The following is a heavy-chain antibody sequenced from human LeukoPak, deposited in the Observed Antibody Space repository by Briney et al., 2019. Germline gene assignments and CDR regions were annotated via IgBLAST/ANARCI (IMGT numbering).Heavy chain of an antibody. J-gene: IGHJ4*02. CDR2: ISGSGEST. V-gene: IGHV3-23*01. CDR1: GFTFSSYG. D-gene: IGHD2-2*02. Sequence: GGSLRLSCAASGFTFSSYGMSWVRQAPGKGLEWVSTISGSGESTYYADSVKGRFIISRDNSKNTVYLQMNSLRAEDTAVYYCAKRERAAVAIDFDYWGQGTLVTVSS. CDR3: AKRERAAVAIDFDY.